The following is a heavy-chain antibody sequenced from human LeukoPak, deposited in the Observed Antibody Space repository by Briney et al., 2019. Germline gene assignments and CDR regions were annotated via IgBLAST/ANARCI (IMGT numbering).Heavy chain of an antibody. CDR1: GFIFSSFG. CDR3: AKGGARDVWYFAY. D-gene: IGHD2-8*01. CDR2: VRLDGGEK. Sequence: GGSLSLSCAASGFIFSSFGIHWVRQTPGKGLEWVAFVRLDGGEKYYADSVKGRFTVSKDNSKNTLYLQINSLRPEDTAVYYCAKGGARDVWYFAYWGLGVLVTVSS. V-gene: IGHV3-30*02. J-gene: IGHJ4*02.